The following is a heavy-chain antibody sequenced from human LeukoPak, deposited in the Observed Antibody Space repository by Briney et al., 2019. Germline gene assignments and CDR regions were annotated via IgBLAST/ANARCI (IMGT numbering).Heavy chain of an antibody. CDR2: IWYDGSNK. CDR1: EFTFSSYG. D-gene: IGHD5-18*01. CDR3: ARGNVDTAMAHYFDY. Sequence: GGSLRLSCAASEFTFSSYGMHWVRQAPGKGLEWVAVIWYDGSNKYYADSVKGRFTISRDNSKNTLYLQMNSLRAEDTAVYYCARGNVDTAMAHYFDYWGQGTLVTVSS. V-gene: IGHV3-33*01. J-gene: IGHJ4*02.